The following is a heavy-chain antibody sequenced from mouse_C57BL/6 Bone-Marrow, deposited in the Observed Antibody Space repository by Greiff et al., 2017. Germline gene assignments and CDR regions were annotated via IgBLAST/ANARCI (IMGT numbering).Heavy chain of an antibody. Sequence: QVTLKVCGPGILQPSQTLSLTCSSSGFSLSTYGMGVGWIRQPTGQGLEWLVHIWWDDDKYYNPALKSWLIISKDTSNNQVFLKIANVDPADTATYYCARIREVYYYCSSYDYWGQGTTLTVSS. CDR1: GFSLSTYGMG. D-gene: IGHD1-1*01. V-gene: IGHV8-8*01. CDR2: IWWDDDK. J-gene: IGHJ2*01. CDR3: ARIREVYYYCSSYDY.